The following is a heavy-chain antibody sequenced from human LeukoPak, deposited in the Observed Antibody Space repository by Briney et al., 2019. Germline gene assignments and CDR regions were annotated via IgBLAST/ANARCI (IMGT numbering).Heavy chain of an antibody. CDR2: INWNGGST. D-gene: IGHD1-26*01. CDR1: GFTFDDYG. Sequence: GGSLRPSCAASGFTFDDYGMSWVRQAPGKGLEWVSGINWNGGSTGYADSVKGRFTISRDNAKNSLYLQMNSLRAEDTALYYCVLSGSYWGGAFDYWGQGTLVTVSS. CDR3: VLSGSYWGGAFDY. V-gene: IGHV3-20*04. J-gene: IGHJ4*02.